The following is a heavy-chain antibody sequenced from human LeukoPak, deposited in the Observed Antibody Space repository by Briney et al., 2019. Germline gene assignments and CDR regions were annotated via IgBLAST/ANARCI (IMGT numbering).Heavy chain of an antibody. CDR1: GLTFSGSG. CDR3: ARRGDLLDY. D-gene: IGHD3-16*01. V-gene: IGHV3-48*04. J-gene: IGHJ4*02. Sequence: GGSLRLSCAASGLTFSGSGIHWVRQASGKGLEWVSYIGSSGSNRYYADSVKGRFTISRDNAKNSLYLQMNSLRAEDTAVYYCARRGDLLDYWGQGTLVTVSS. CDR2: IGSSGSNR.